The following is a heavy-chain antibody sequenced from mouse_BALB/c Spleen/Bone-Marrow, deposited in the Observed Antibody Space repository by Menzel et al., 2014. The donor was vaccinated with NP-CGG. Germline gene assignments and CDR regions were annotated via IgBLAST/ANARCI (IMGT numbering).Heavy chain of an antibody. CDR2: VYPGDGDT. V-gene: IGHV1-80*01. Sequence: VQRVESGAELVRPGSSVKISCKASGYAFSSYWMNWVKQRPGQGLEWIGQVYPGDGDTNYNGKFKGKATLTADKSSSTAYMQLSSLTSDDSAVYFCARYDGYFDYWGQGTILTVSS. CDR1: GYAFSSYW. D-gene: IGHD2-3*01. J-gene: IGHJ2*01. CDR3: ARYDGYFDY.